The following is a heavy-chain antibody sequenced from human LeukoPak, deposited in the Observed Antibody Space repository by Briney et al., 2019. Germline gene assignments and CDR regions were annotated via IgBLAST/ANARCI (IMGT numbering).Heavy chain of an antibody. J-gene: IGHJ4*02. CDR1: GASINSYY. D-gene: IGHD7-27*01. CDR2: VYPSGDT. Sequence: SETLSLTCTVSGASINSYYWGWVRQPPTKGLEWIGYVYPSGDTNDNPSVRGRVTMSLDTSKNQFSLKLSSVTAADTAVYYCAINTGDQDYWGQGTLVTVSS. V-gene: IGHV4-59*01. CDR3: AINTGDQDY.